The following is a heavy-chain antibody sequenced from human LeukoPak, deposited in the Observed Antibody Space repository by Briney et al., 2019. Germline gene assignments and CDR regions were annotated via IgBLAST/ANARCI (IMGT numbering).Heavy chain of an antibody. CDR2: IYYSGST. V-gene: IGHV4-39*07. Sequence: SETLSLTCTVSGGSISSSSYYWGWIRQPPGRGLEWIGSIYYSGSTYYNPSLKSRVTISVDTSKNQFSLKLSSVTAADTAVYYCAGVTRNNEGEQQLPWYAFDIWGQGTMVTVSS. CDR3: AGVTRNNEGEQQLPWYAFDI. CDR1: GGSISSSSYY. J-gene: IGHJ3*02. D-gene: IGHD6-13*01.